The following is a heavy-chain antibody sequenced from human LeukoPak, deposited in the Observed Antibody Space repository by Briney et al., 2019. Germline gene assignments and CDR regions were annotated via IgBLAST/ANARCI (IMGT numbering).Heavy chain of an antibody. CDR3: ARDLLWFGESPGAIDY. CDR1: GGSISSSSYY. D-gene: IGHD3-10*01. CDR2: IYYSAST. V-gene: IGHV4-39*07. Sequence: SETLSLTCTVSGGSISSSSYYWGWVRQPPGKGLEWIGSIYYSASTYYNPSLKSRVTISVDTSKNQFSLKLSSVTAADTAVYYCARDLLWFGESPGAIDYWGQGTLVTVSS. J-gene: IGHJ4*02.